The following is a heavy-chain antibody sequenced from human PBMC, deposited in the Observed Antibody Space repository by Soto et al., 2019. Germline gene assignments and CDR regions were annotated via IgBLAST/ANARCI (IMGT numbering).Heavy chain of an antibody. Sequence: QVQLVQSGAEVKKPGASVKVSCKASGYTFTSYGISWVRQAPGQGLEWMGWISAYNGNTNYAQKLQGRVTMTTDTSKSTAYMELRSLRSDDTAVYYCATSSGIHEGVLVSYSYYGMAVWGHGTTVTVSS. J-gene: IGHJ6*02. V-gene: IGHV1-18*01. CDR3: ATSSGIHEGVLVSYSYYGMAV. CDR2: ISAYNGNT. D-gene: IGHD3-22*01. CDR1: GYTFTSYG.